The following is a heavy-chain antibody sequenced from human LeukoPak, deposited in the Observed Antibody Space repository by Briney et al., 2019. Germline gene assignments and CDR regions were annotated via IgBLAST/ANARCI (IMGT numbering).Heavy chain of an antibody. CDR3: ARDTYGSGSSYKRAFDI. CDR2: INTNTGNP. J-gene: IGHJ3*02. CDR1: GYTFTSYA. V-gene: IGHV7-4-1*02. Sequence: ASVKVSCKASGYTFTSYAMNWVRQAPGQGLEWMGWINTNTGNPTYAQGFTGRFVFSLDTSVSTAYLQISSLKAEDTAVYYCARDTYGSGSSYKRAFDIWGQGTMVTVSS. D-gene: IGHD3-10*01.